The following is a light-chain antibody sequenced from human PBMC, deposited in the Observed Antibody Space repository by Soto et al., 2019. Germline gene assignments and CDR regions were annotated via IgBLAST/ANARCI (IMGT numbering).Light chain of an antibody. CDR2: EVY. V-gene: IGLV2-8*01. Sequence: QSALTQPPSASGSPGQSVTISCTGTNSDVGAYNYVSWHQQHPGKAPRLIIYEVYKRPSGVPGRFSGSKSGNTASLTVSGLQAEDEADYYCSSYADSTNVFGTGTKVTVL. J-gene: IGLJ1*01. CDR3: SSYADSTNV. CDR1: NSDVGAYNY.